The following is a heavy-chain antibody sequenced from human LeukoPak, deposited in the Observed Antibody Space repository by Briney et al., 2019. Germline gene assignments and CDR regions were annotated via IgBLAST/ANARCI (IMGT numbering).Heavy chain of an antibody. CDR3: ATRKLYGSGSLELVDY. Sequence: GASVKVSCEVSGYTLTELSMHWVRQAPGKGLEWMGGFDPEDGETIYAQKFQGRVTMTEDTSTDTAYMELSSLRSEDTAVYYCATRKLYGSGSLELVDYWGQGTLVTVSS. V-gene: IGHV1-24*01. J-gene: IGHJ4*02. D-gene: IGHD3-10*01. CDR1: GYTLTELS. CDR2: FDPEDGET.